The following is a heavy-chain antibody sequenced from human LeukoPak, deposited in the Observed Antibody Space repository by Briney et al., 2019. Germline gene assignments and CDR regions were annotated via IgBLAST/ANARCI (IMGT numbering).Heavy chain of an antibody. D-gene: IGHD3-3*01. CDR1: GGSFSGYY. Sequence: PSETLSLTCAVYGGSFSGYYWSWIRQPPGKGLEWIGEINHSGSTNYNPSLKSRVTISVDTSKNQFSLKLSSVTAADTAVYYCARSAYYDFWSGYYSLNWFDPWGQGTLVTVSS. CDR2: INHSGST. CDR3: ARSAYYDFWSGYYSLNWFDP. V-gene: IGHV4-34*01. J-gene: IGHJ5*02.